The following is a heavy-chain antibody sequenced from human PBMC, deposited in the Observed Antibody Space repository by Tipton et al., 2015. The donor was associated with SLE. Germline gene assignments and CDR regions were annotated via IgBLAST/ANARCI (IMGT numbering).Heavy chain of an antibody. CDR3: ARLYTSGWDDGFDI. J-gene: IGHJ3*02. CDR1: GGSISSRSSY. Sequence: LRLSCTVSGGSISSRSSYWGWIRQPPGKGLEWIGSINFSGTTYYTPSLKSRVTISVDTSKNQFSLRLTSVTAADTAVYYCARLYTSGWDDGFDIWGQGTVVTVSS. D-gene: IGHD6-19*01. V-gene: IGHV4-39*07. CDR2: INFSGTT.